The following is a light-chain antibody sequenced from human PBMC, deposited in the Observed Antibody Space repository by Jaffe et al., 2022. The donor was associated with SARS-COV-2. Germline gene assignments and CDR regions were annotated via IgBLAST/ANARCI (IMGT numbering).Light chain of an antibody. J-gene: IGLJ3*02. V-gene: IGLV7-43*01. CDR1: TGAVTSDSC. CDR2: NTN. CDR3: LLHSGGAWV. Sequence: QTVVTQEPSLTVSPGGTVTLTCASSTGAVTSDSCASWFQQRPGQAPRSLIYNTNNKHSWTPARFSGSLLGGKAALTLSSVQPEDEGDYWCLLHSGGAWVFGGGTKLTVL.